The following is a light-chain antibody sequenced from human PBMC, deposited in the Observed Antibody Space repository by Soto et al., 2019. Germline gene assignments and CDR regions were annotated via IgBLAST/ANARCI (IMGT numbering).Light chain of an antibody. CDR2: DAS. J-gene: IGKJ4*01. Sequence: DIQMTQSPSTLSASLADGFTITCLASQSISSWLAWYQQKPGKAPKLLIYDASSLESGVPSRFSGSESGTEFTLTISSLQPDDFATYYCQQYNSYPLTFGGGIKVDI. CDR3: QQYNSYPLT. CDR1: QSISSW. V-gene: IGKV1-5*01.